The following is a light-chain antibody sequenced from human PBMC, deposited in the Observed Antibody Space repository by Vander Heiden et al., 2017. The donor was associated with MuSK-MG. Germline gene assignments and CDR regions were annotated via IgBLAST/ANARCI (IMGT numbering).Light chain of an antibody. CDR3: QQYYSAPFT. V-gene: IGKV4-1*01. J-gene: IGKJ3*01. CDR1: QSVLYSSNNNNY. CDR2: WAS. Sequence: DIVMTPSPDSLAVSLGERATINCKSSQSVLYSSNNNNYLAWYQQKPGQPPKLLIYWASTRQSGVPDRFSGSGSGTDFALTISSLQAEDVALYYCQQYYSAPFTFGPGTKVEVK.